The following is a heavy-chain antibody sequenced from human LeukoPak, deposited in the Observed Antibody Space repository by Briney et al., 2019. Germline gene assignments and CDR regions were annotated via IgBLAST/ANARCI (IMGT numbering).Heavy chain of an antibody. CDR3: ARDGRSPYCSSTSCYRILDY. CDR1: GGTFSSYA. CDR2: IIPIFGTA. J-gene: IGHJ4*02. Sequence: SVKVSRKASGGTFSSYAISWVRQAPGRGLEWLGGIIPIFGTANYAQKFQGRVTITADESTSTAYMELSSLRSEDTAVYYCARDGRSPYCSSTSCYRILDYWGQGTLVTVSS. V-gene: IGHV1-69*13. D-gene: IGHD2-2*01.